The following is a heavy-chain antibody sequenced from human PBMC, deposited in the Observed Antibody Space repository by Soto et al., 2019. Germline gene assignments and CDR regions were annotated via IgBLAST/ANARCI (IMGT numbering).Heavy chain of an antibody. Sequence: QVQLVQSGAEVKKPGASVTVSCKASGYTFTSYAMHWVLQAPGQRLEWMGWINAGNGNTKYSQKFQGRVTITMDTSASTAYMERGSLRSEGTAVYYCARYCFTLIAAANFWGQGTLVTVSS. CDR3: ARYCFTLIAAANF. D-gene: IGHD6-13*01. V-gene: IGHV1-3*01. CDR2: INAGNGNT. J-gene: IGHJ4*02. CDR1: GYTFTSYA.